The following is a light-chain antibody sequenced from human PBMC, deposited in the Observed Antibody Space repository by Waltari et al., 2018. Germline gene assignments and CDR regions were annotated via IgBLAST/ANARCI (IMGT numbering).Light chain of an antibody. J-gene: IGKJ1*01. Sequence: VIWMTQSPSLLSASPGDRVTITCRMSQGISTYLAWYQQKPGRAPDLLIYGASILHSGVPSRFSGSGSGTDFTLTISSLQSEDVETYYCQHYYNFPWTFGQGTKVEIK. CDR2: GAS. CDR3: QHYYNFPWT. CDR1: QGISTY. V-gene: IGKV1D-8*03.